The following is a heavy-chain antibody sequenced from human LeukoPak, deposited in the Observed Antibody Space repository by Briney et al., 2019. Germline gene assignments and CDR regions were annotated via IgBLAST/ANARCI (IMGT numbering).Heavy chain of an antibody. D-gene: IGHD6-19*01. CDR2: ISYDGNTK. CDR3: AREGGWSFDY. J-gene: IGHJ4*02. V-gene: IGHV3-30*04. CDR1: GFTFRNYP. Sequence: GGSLRLSCLGSGFTFRNYPMYWVRQAPGKGVEWMAVISYDGNTKYYADSVKGRFTLSRDNSKNTLYLQMNSLRAEDTAVYYCAREGGWSFDYWGQGTLVTVSS.